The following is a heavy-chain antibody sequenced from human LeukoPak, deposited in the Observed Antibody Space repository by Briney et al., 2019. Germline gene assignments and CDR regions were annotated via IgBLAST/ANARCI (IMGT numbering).Heavy chain of an antibody. D-gene: IGHD2-8*01. CDR2: INPNSGGT. Sequence: ASVKVSCKASGYTFTGYYMHWVRQAPGQGLGWMGWINPNSGGTNYAQKFQGRVTMTRDTSISTAYMELSRLRSDDTAVYYCASYCSNGVCYRGHAFDVWGQGTMVTVSS. CDR3: ASYCSNGVCYRGHAFDV. CDR1: GYTFTGYY. J-gene: IGHJ3*01. V-gene: IGHV1-2*02.